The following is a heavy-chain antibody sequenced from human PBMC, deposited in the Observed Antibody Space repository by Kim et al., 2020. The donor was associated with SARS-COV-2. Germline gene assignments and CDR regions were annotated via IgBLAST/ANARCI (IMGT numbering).Heavy chain of an antibody. J-gene: IGHJ4*02. Sequence: ADSRKGRFTISRDNSKNTLYLQMNSLRAEDTAVYYCAKEEYFDWLGYFDYWGQGTLVTVSS. V-gene: IGHV3-23*01. D-gene: IGHD3-9*01. CDR3: AKEEYFDWLGYFDY.